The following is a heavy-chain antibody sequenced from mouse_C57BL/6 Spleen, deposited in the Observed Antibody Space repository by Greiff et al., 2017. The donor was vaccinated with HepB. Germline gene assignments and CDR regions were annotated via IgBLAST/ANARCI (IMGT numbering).Heavy chain of an antibody. CDR2: INPNNGGT. CDR1: GYTFTDYN. Sequence: DVKLQESGPELVKPGASVKMSCKASGYTFTDYNMHWVKQSHGKSLEWIGYINPNNGGTSYNQKFKGKATLTVNKSSSTAYMELRSLTSEDSAVYYCARRGYYAMDYWGQGTSVTVSS. CDR3: ARRGYYAMDY. V-gene: IGHV1-22*01. J-gene: IGHJ4*01.